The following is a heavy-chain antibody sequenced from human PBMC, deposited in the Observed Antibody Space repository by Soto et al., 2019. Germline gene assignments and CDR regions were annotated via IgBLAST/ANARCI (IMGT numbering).Heavy chain of an antibody. CDR3: ATSLWFGTQPEI. CDR2: ISPSGTT. D-gene: IGHD3-10*01. V-gene: IGHV4-34*01. J-gene: IGHJ4*02. Sequence: SETLSLTCASCGESFRNNYGTWLLQPPGKGLEWIGEISPSGTTKYIPSLKSRGTISVDTSRKQFFLKVTSVSAADTAVYYCATSLWFGTQPEIWGPGTLVTVSS. CDR1: GESFRNNY.